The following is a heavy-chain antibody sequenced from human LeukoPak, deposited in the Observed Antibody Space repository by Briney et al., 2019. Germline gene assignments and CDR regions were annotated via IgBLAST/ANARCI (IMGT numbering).Heavy chain of an antibody. J-gene: IGHJ5*02. Sequence: SETLSLTRAVSGYSISSGYYWAWIRPPPGKGLEWIGSIYHSGSTYYNPSLKSRVTISVDTSKNQFSLKLSSVTAADTAVYYCARCAYSSSNWFDPWGQGTLVTVSS. CDR3: ARCAYSSSNWFDP. CDR1: GYSISSGYY. V-gene: IGHV4-38-2*01. CDR2: IYHSGST. D-gene: IGHD6-13*01.